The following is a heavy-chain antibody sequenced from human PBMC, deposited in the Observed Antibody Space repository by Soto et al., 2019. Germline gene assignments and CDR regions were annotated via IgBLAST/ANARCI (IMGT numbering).Heavy chain of an antibody. CDR1: GYTFTSYG. V-gene: IGHV1-18*01. CDR2: ISAYNGNT. J-gene: IGHJ4*02. D-gene: IGHD3-9*01. CDR3: ERVELRYFDWFFDYFDY. Sequence: QVQLVQSGAEVKKPGASVKVSCKASGYTFTSYGISWVRQAPGQGLEWMGWISAYNGNTNYAQKLQGRVTMTTDTSTSTAYMELRSLRSDDTAVYYCERVELRYFDWFFDYFDYWGQGTLVTVSS.